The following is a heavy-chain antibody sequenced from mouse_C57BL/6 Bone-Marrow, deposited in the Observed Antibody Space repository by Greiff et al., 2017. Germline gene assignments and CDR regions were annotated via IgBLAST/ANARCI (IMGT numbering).Heavy chain of an antibody. V-gene: IGHV1-69*01. Sequence: QVQLQQSGAELVMPGASVKLSCKASGYTFTSYWMHWVKQRPGQGLEWIGEIDPSDSYTNYNQKFKGKSTLTVDKSSSTAYMQLSSLTSEDSAVYYCASSYYDYDEYCDVWGTGTTVTVSS. CDR3: ASSYYDYDEYCDV. CDR2: IDPSDSYT. J-gene: IGHJ1*03. D-gene: IGHD2-4*01. CDR1: GYTFTSYW.